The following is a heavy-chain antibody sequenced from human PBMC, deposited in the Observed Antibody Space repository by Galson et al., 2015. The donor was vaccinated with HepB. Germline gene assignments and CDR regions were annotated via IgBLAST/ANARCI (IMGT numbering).Heavy chain of an antibody. CDR1: GYTFTTYD. V-gene: IGHV1-8*01. J-gene: IGHJ4*02. Sequence: SVKVSCKASGYTFTTYDINWVRQATGQGLEWMGWMNPNSGNTNYAQKFQGRVTMTRNTAISTAYMELSSLTSEDTAVYYCARDGKWLVPDWGQGTLVTVSS. CDR2: MNPNSGNT. D-gene: IGHD6-19*01. CDR3: ARDGKWLVPD.